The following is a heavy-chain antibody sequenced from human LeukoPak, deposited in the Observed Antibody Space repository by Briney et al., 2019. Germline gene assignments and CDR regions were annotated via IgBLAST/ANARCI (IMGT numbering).Heavy chain of an antibody. CDR1: GFTVSSNY. J-gene: IGHJ6*02. D-gene: IGHD3-22*01. CDR3: ARDRYYYDSRRNYYGMDV. CDR2: IYNGGST. V-gene: IGHV3-66*01. Sequence: AGGALRLSCAASGFTVSSNYMNWVRQAPGKGLEWVSGIYNGGSTYYADSVKGRFTISRDNSKNTLYLQMNSLRAEDTAVYYCARDRYYYDSRRNYYGMDVWGQGTTVTVSS.